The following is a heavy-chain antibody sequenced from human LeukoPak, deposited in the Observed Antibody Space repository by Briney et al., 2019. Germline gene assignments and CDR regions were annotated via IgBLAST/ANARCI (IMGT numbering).Heavy chain of an antibody. J-gene: IGHJ4*02. CDR3: ARGPAGIGRFWSGLSPYYFDY. Sequence: ASVKVSCKASGYTFTSYDINWVRQATGQGLEWMGWMNPNSGNTGYAQKFQGRVTMTRNTSISTAYMELSSLRSEDTAVYYCARGPAGIGRFWSGLSPYYFDYWGQGTLVTVSS. CDR1: GYTFTSYD. CDR2: MNPNSGNT. D-gene: IGHD3-3*01. V-gene: IGHV1-8*01.